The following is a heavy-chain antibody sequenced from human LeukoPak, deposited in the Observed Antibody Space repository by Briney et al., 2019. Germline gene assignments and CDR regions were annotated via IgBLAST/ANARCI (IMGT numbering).Heavy chain of an antibody. Sequence: ASVKVSCKASGYTFTSYGIRWVRQAPGQGLEWMGWISAYNGNTNYAQKLQGRVTMTTDTSTSTAYMELRSLRSDDTAVYYCARDAPYYDFWSGYGSPDYFDYWGQGTLVTVSS. CDR2: ISAYNGNT. D-gene: IGHD3-3*01. J-gene: IGHJ4*02. V-gene: IGHV1-18*01. CDR3: ARDAPYYDFWSGYGSPDYFDY. CDR1: GYTFTSYG.